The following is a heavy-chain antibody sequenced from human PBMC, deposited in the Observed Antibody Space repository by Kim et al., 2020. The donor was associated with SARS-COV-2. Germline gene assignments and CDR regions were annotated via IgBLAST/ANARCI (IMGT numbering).Heavy chain of an antibody. Sequence: GESLRLSCAASGFTFSSYAMSWVRQAPGKGLEWVSAISGSGGSTYYADSVKGRFTISRDNSKNTLYLQMNSLRAEDTAVYYCAKDRIPEGIAAAGKGSGLDYWGQGTLVTVSS. V-gene: IGHV3-23*01. CDR2: ISGSGGST. D-gene: IGHD6-13*01. J-gene: IGHJ4*02. CDR3: AKDRIPEGIAAAGKGSGLDY. CDR1: GFTFSSYA.